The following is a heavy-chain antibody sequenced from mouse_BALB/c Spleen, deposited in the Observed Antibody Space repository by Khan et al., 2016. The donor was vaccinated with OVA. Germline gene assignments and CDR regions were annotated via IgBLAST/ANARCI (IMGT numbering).Heavy chain of an antibody. CDR1: GYTFINYW. CDR3: ARRGLRWDFDY. CDR2: INPSTGYT. J-gene: IGHJ2*01. V-gene: IGHV1-7*01. D-gene: IGHD1-1*01. Sequence: QVQLQQSGAELAKPGASVKMSCKASGYTFINYWILWVKQRPGQGLEWIGYINPSTGYTEYNQNFKDKATLTADKSSSTAYMQLRGVTSEESAVYYCARRGLRWDFDYWGQGTTLTVSS.